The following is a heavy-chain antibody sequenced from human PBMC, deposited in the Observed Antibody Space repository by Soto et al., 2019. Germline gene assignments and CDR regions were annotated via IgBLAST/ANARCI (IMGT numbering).Heavy chain of an antibody. CDR3: ARGDVIDI. Sequence: SQTLSLTCAISGDSVSSNSAAWNWVRRSPSRGLEWLGRTYYRSKWKTDYAVSVRGRITINPDTSKNQFPLQLNSVTPGDTAVYYCARGDVIDIWGRGTMVTVSS. J-gene: IGHJ3*02. CDR2: TYYRSKWKT. V-gene: IGHV6-1*01. CDR1: GDSVSSNSAA.